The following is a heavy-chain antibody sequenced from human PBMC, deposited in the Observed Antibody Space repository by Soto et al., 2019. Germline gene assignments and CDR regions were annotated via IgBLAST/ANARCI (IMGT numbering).Heavy chain of an antibody. V-gene: IGHV2-5*01. CDR2: IYWNDDK. CDR1: WFSLSTSGVG. CDR3: AHRLWGGGATAAPFDP. D-gene: IGHD3-16*01. J-gene: IGHJ5*02. Sequence: SGPTLVNPTQTLTLTCTFSWFSLSTSGVGVGWIRQPPGKALGWLALIYWNDDKRYSPSLKSRLTVTKDTSKNQVVLTMTNMDPVDTATYYCAHRLWGGGATAAPFDPWGQGTLVTVSS.